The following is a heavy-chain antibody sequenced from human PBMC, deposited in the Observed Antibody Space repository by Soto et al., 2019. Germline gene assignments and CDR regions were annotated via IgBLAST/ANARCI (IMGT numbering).Heavy chain of an antibody. CDR2: ISGSGGST. CDR3: AKANSGYDSRYYYYGMDV. J-gene: IGHJ6*02. CDR1: GFTFSSYA. Sequence: VQLLESGGGLVQPGGSLRLSCAASGFTFSSYAMSWVRQAPGKGLEWVSAISGSGGSTYYADSVKGRFTISRDNSKNTLYLQMNSLRAEDTAVYYCAKANSGYDSRYYYYGMDVWGQGTTVTVSS. D-gene: IGHD5-12*01. V-gene: IGHV3-23*01.